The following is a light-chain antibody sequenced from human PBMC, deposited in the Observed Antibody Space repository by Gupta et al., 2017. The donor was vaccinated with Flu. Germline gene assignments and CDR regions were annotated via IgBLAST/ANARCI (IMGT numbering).Light chain of an antibody. CDR2: GAS. Sequence: PGERATLSCRASQSVSSNLAWYQQKPGQAPRLLIYGASTGATGIPARFSGSGSGTEFTLTISSLQSEDFAVYYCQQYNNWRTFGQGTKVEIK. V-gene: IGKV3-15*01. J-gene: IGKJ1*01. CDR1: QSVSSN. CDR3: QQYNNWRT.